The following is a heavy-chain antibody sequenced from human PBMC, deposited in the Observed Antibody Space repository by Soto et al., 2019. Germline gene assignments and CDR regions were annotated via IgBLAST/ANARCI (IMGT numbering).Heavy chain of an antibody. CDR2: IDWDDDK. V-gene: IGHV2-70*01. CDR1: GVSLSTSGMC. J-gene: IGHJ4*02. D-gene: IGHD2-15*01. Sequence: SGPTLVNATQTLTLTCTFSGVSLSTSGMCVSWIRQPPGKALEWLALIDWDDDKYYSTSLKTRLTISKDTSKNQVVLTMTNMDPVDTATYYCARILDVVWHFDYWGQGTLVTVSS. CDR3: ARILDVVWHFDY.